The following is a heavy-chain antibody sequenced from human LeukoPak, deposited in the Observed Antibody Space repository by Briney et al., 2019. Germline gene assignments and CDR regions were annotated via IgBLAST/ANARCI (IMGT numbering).Heavy chain of an antibody. CDR1: ELTFINAW. CDR2: IRSKTDGGTT. CDR3: STGLIPTTGYY. J-gene: IGHJ4*02. Sequence: GGSLRLSCAASELTFINAWMNWVRQAPGKGLEWVGRIRSKTDGGTTDYAAPVRGRFTISRDDSKNMLYLQMNSLKTEDTAVYYCSTGLIPTTGYYWGQGTLVAVSS. D-gene: IGHD1-1*01. V-gene: IGHV3-15*01.